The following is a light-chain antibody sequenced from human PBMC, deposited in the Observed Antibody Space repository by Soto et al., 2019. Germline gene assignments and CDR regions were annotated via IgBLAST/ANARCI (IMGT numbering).Light chain of an antibody. CDR1: QSVGIN. J-gene: IGKJ1*01. CDR2: GAT. Sequence: EVVMTQPAAILSGSAGERATLSWGASQSVGINVAWYQQKPVQAPRLLIYGATTRATGIPARFSGSGSGTEFTLTISSLQSEDFAVYYCQQYNNWPSWTFGQGTKVDIK. CDR3: QQYNNWPSWT. V-gene: IGKV3D-15*01.